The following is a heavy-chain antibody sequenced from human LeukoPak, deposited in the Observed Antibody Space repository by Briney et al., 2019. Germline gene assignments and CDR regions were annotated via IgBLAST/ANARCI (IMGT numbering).Heavy chain of an antibody. D-gene: IGHD1-26*01. CDR1: GFTFSSYA. J-gene: IGHJ4*02. CDR3: ARSREGNYYVKDY. CDR2: ISYDGSNK. V-gene: IGHV3-30-3*01. Sequence: GGSLRLSCAASGFTFSSYAMHWVRQAPGKGLEWVAVISYDGSNKYYADSVKGRFTISRDSAKNSLYLQMNSLRAVDTAVYYCARSREGNYYVKDYWGQGTLVTVSS.